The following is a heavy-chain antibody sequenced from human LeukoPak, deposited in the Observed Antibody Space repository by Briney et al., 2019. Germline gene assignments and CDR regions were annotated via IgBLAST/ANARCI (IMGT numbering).Heavy chain of an antibody. CDR1: GYTFSGYY. Sequence: GASVTVSCKASGYTFSGYYAHWVRQAPGHGLEWMGWIKPNTGGTTYAQKFQGRVTMTRDTSISTAYMELSRLRSDDTAVYYCARDYHDSSGHTYYFDNWGQGTLVTVSS. J-gene: IGHJ4*02. V-gene: IGHV1-2*02. CDR2: IKPNTGGT. CDR3: ARDYHDSSGHTYYFDN. D-gene: IGHD3-22*01.